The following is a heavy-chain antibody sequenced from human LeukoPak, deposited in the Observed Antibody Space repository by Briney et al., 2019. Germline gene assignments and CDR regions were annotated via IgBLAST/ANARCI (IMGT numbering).Heavy chain of an antibody. CDR3: ARGDIVVVPAAMPSYYMDV. D-gene: IGHD2-2*01. Sequence: GGSLRLSRAASGFTVSSNYMSWVRQAPGKGLEWVSVIYSGGSTYYADSVKGRFTISRDNSKNTLYLQMNSLRAEDTAVYYCARGDIVVVPAAMPSYYMDVWGKGTTVTVSS. V-gene: IGHV3-53*01. CDR1: GFTVSSNY. J-gene: IGHJ6*03. CDR2: IYSGGST.